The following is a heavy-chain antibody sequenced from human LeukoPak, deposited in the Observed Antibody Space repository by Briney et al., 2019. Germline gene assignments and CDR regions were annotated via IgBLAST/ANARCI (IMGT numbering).Heavy chain of an antibody. D-gene: IGHD2-15*01. CDR3: ARGGRYCSGGSCYRGYFDY. CDR2: INHSGST. J-gene: IGHJ4*02. Sequence: SETLSLTCAVYGGSFSGYYWSWIRQPPGKGLEWIGEINHSGSTNYNPSLKSRVTISVDASKNQFSLKLSSVTAADTAVCYCARGGRYCSGGSCYRGYFDYWGQGTLVTVSS. V-gene: IGHV4-34*01. CDR1: GGSFSGYY.